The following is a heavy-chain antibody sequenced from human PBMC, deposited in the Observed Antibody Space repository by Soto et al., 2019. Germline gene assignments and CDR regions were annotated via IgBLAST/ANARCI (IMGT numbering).Heavy chain of an antibody. V-gene: IGHV3-23*01. CDR1: GFTFNTYA. CDR3: QD. J-gene: IGHJ1*01. Sequence: EVRLLESGGGLVQPGGSLRLSCAAFGFTFNTYAMNWVRQAPGKGLEWVSAVSGSGVTTYYADSVKGRFTISRDNSKNTLYVQMNSLRTEDTAVYYFQDWGQGTLVTVSS. CDR2: VSGSGVTT.